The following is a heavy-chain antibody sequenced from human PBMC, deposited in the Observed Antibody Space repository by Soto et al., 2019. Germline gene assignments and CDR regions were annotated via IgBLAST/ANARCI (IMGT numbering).Heavy chain of an antibody. J-gene: IGHJ3*02. CDR2: IYYSGST. CDR3: ARVKDPRIWVPNDAFDI. CDR1: GGSISSGGYY. Sequence: TSETLSLTCTVSGGSISSGGYYWSWIRQHPGKGLEWIGYIYYSGSTYYNPSLKSRVTISVDTSKNQFSLKLSSVTAADTAVYYCARVKDPRIWVPNDAFDIWGQGTMVTVSS. D-gene: IGHD7-27*01. V-gene: IGHV4-31*03.